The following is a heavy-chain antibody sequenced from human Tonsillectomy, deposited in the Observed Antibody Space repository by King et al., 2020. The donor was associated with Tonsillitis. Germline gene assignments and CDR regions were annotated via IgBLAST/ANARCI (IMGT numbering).Heavy chain of an antibody. Sequence: VQLVESGGGVVQPGRSLRLSCAASGFTFSSYAMHWVRQAPGKGLEWVALISYDGSNKHYADSVKGRFTISRDNSKNTLYLQMNSLRAEDTAVYYCARERTSYYYDRSHYYYYGMGVWGQGTTVTVSS. V-gene: IGHV3-30-3*01. J-gene: IGHJ6*02. CDR3: ARERTSYYYDRSHYYYYGMGV. D-gene: IGHD3-22*01. CDR2: ISYDGSNK. CDR1: GFTFSSYA.